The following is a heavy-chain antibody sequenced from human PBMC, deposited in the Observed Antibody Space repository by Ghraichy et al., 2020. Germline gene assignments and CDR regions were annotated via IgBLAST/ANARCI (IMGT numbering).Heavy chain of an antibody. CDR2: IRYDGSNK. D-gene: IGHD5-24*01. V-gene: IGHV3-30*02. CDR3: AKAILQLQDAFDI. J-gene: IGHJ3*02. CDR1: GFTFSSYG. Sequence: GESLNISCAASGFTFSSYGMHWVRQAPGKGLEWVAFIRYDGSNKYYADSVKGRFTISRDNSKNTLYLQMNSLRAEDTAVYYCAKAILQLQDAFDIWGQGTMVTVSS.